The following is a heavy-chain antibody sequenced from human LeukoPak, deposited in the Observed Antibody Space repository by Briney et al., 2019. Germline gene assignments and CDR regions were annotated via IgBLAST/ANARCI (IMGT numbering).Heavy chain of an antibody. J-gene: IGHJ4*02. CDR2: ITASGTAM. D-gene: IGHD1-26*01. CDR3: TRTSGFNVASVGTDY. CDR1: GFTFSSYS. Sequence: GGSLRLSCAASGFTFSSYSMNWVRQAPGKGLEWVSHITASGTAMFYADSVKGRFTISRDNAKNSLYLQMNSLKTEDTAVYYCTRTSGFNVASVGTDYWGQGTLVTVSS. V-gene: IGHV3-48*01.